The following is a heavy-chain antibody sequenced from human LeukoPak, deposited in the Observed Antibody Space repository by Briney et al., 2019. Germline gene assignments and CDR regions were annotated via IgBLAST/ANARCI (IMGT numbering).Heavy chain of an antibody. CDR1: GFTFSSYE. V-gene: IGHV3-30*02. CDR3: AKDGQLWFGELSTSWFDP. J-gene: IGHJ5*02. D-gene: IGHD3-10*01. CDR2: IRYDGSNK. Sequence: GGSLRLSCAASGFTFSSYEMSWVRQAPGKGLEWVAFIRYDGSNKYYADSVKGRFTISRDNSKNTLYLQMNSLRAEDTAVYYCAKDGQLWFGELSTSWFDPWGQGTLVTVSS.